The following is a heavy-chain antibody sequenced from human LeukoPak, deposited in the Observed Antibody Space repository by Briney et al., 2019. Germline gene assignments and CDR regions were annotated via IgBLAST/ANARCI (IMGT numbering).Heavy chain of an antibody. D-gene: IGHD5-18*01. V-gene: IGHV3-7*01. CDR2: INPDGNKK. J-gene: IGHJ4*02. CDR3: ARDLAYSRLDY. Sequence: GGSLRLSCAAPGFTFSSYSMNWVRQAPGKGLEWVASINPDGNKKYSADSVKGRFTISRDNAENSLYLQMNSLRVEDTAFYYCARDLAYSRLDYWGQGMLVTVSS. CDR1: GFTFSSYS.